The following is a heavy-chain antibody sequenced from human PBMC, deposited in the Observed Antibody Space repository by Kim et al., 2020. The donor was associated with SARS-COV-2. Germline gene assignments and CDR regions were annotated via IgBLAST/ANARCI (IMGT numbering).Heavy chain of an antibody. CDR2: ISYDGSNK. Sequence: GGSLRLSCAASGFTFSSYGMHWVRQAPGKGLEWVAVISYDGSNKYYADSVKGRFTISRDNSKNTLYLQMNSLRAEDTAVYYCAKDSSLYGYDYYYGMDVWGQGTTVTVSS. D-gene: IGHD6-13*01. J-gene: IGHJ6*02. CDR1: GFTFSSYG. CDR3: AKDSSLYGYDYYYGMDV. V-gene: IGHV3-30*18.